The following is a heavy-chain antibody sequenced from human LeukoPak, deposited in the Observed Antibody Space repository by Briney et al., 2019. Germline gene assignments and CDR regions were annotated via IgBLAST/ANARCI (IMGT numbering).Heavy chain of an antibody. D-gene: IGHD3-10*01. CDR1: GLTVSSNY. J-gene: IGHJ4*02. V-gene: IGHV3-66*01. CDR3: ARSHTYYYGSGSYTY. CDR2: IYSDGST. Sequence: PGGSLRLSCAASGLTVSSNYMNWVRQAPGKGLEWVSVIYSDGSTYYADSVKGRFTISRDNSKNTLYLQMNSLRAEDTAVYYCARSHTYYYGSGSYTYWGQGSLVTVSS.